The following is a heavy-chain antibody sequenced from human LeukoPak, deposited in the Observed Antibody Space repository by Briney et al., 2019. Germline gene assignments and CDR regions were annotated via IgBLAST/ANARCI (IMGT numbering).Heavy chain of an antibody. J-gene: IGHJ4*02. CDR3: ARAYCSSITCFE. CDR2: ISTSYSGI. CDR1: GFIVSRYS. V-gene: IGHV3-48*01. D-gene: IGHD2-2*01. Sequence: GGSLRLSCAASGFIVSRYSMTWVRQAPGKGLELVSSISTSYSGIYYADSVKGRFTISRDNAKDSLYLQMDSPRADDTAVYYCARAYCSSITCFEWGQGTLVTVSS.